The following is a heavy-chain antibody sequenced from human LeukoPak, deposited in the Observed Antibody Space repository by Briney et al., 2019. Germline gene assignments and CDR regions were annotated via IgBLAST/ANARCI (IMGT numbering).Heavy chain of an antibody. CDR1: GYTFTSYD. CDR2: MNPNSGNT. J-gene: IGHJ6*02. Sequence: ASVKVSCKASGYTFTSYDINWVRQATGQGLEWMGWMNPNSGNTGYAQKFQGRVTMTRNTSISTAYMELSSLRSEDTAVYHCARGRITIFGVVIHGMDVWGQGTTVTVSS. CDR3: ARGRITIFGVVIHGMDV. D-gene: IGHD3-3*01. V-gene: IGHV1-8*01.